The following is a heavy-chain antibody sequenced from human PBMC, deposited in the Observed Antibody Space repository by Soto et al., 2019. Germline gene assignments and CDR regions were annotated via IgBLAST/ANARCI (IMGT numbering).Heavy chain of an antibody. CDR3: ARGLLTDTDGYIAEYFQH. Sequence: SLKVSCKASRGTFSSYTISWARQAPGQGLEWMGRIIPILGIANYAQKFQGRVTITADKSTSTAYMELSSLRSEDTAVYYCARGLLTDTDGYIAEYFQHWGQGTLVTVSS. D-gene: IGHD1-1*01. V-gene: IGHV1-69*02. CDR1: RGTFSSYT. J-gene: IGHJ1*01. CDR2: IIPILGIA.